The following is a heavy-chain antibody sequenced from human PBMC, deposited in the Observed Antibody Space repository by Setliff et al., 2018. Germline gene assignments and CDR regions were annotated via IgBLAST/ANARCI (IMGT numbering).Heavy chain of an antibody. J-gene: IGHJ5*02. D-gene: IGHD2-2*01. CDR1: GFTFSTSA. Sequence: GGSLRLSCATSGFTFSTSAMHWLRQSPDNRLEWLAYIHYGGGHIQYADSVKGRFTVSRDNAMDTLFLQMNGLTADDTAKYFCAKDRWGYADPWGQGTLVTDSS. CDR3: AKDRWGYADP. CDR2: IHYGGGHI. V-gene: IGHV3-30*02.